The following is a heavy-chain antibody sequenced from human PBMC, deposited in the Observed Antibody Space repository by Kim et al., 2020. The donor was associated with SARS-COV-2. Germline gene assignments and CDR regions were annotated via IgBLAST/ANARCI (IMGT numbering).Heavy chain of an antibody. Sequence: THHAQKPQGRVTMTTDTSTSTAYMELRSLRSDDTAVYYCARAGAVSVFDYWGQGTLVTVSS. J-gene: IGHJ4*02. D-gene: IGHD3-10*01. V-gene: IGHV1-18*01. CDR3: ARAGAVSVFDY. CDR2: T.